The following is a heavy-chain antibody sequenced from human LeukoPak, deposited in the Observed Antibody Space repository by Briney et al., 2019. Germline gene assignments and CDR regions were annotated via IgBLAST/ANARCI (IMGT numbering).Heavy chain of an antibody. Sequence: VASVKVSCKASGYTFTSYDINWVRQATGQGLEWMGWMNPNSGNTGYAQKFQGRVTMTRNTSISTAYMELSSLRSEGTAVYYCARGGYCGGDCSYYYYYYMDVWGKGTTVTVSS. V-gene: IGHV1-8*01. D-gene: IGHD2-21*02. CDR1: GYTFTSYD. J-gene: IGHJ6*03. CDR2: MNPNSGNT. CDR3: ARGGYCGGDCSYYYYYYMDV.